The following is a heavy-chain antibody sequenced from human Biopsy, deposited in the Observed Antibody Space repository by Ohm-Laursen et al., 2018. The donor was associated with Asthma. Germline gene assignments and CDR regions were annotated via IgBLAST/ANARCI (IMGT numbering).Heavy chain of an antibody. Sequence: TLSLTCTVSYGSITGGGYYWTWIRQHPGKGLGRFGVIYYRGSTYYNPSLKSRVSITIDTSKNQFSLKLSSVTAADTAVYYCARAQDYYDSRGYYRSFDYWGQGTLVTGSS. D-gene: IGHD3-22*01. J-gene: IGHJ4*02. V-gene: IGHV4-31*03. CDR3: ARAQDYYDSRGYYRSFDY. CDR2: IYYRGST. CDR1: YGSITGGGYY.